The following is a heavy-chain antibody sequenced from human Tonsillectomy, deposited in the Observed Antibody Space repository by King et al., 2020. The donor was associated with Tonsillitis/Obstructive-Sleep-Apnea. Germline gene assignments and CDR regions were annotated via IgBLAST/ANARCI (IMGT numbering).Heavy chain of an antibody. CDR2: IYWDDDK. D-gene: IGHD2-15*01. CDR1: GFSLSTSGVG. V-gene: IGHV2-5*02. Sequence: TLKESGPTLVKPTQTLTLTCTFSGFSLSTSGVGVGWIRQPPGKALEWLALIYWDDDKRYSPSLKSRLTITKDTSKNQVVLTMTNMDPVEPATYYCAHSPGYCSGGSCYSVAFDIWGQGTMVTVSS. J-gene: IGHJ3*02. CDR3: AHSPGYCSGGSCYSVAFDI.